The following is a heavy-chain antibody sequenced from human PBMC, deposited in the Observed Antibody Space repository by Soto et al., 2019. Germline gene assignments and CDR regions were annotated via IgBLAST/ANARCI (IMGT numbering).Heavy chain of an antibody. CDR3: TNPQVYYGMDV. Sequence: EVQLVESGGGLVQPGGSRKPPFAAPGFPFSGFAFNWVRQASGKGLEWVGRIRSKANNYATAYAASVQGRFTIFRDDLKNTAYLQMNSLKTEDTAVYYCTNPQVYYGMDVWGQGTTVTVSS. CDR1: GFPFSGFA. CDR2: IRSKANNYAT. J-gene: IGHJ6*02. V-gene: IGHV3-73*02.